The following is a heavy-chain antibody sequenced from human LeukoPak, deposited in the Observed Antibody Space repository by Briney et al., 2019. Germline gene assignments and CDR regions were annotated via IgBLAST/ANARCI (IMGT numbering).Heavy chain of an antibody. CDR3: ARGKALPYYFDY. CDR1: GYSFTSYW. J-gene: IGHJ4*02. Sequence: GESPKISCKASGYSFTSYWIGWVRQMPGKGPEWMGIIDPDDSDTKYNPSFQGQVSISADKSITTAYLQWSSLKASDTAMYYCARGKALPYYFDYWGQGTPVTVSS. V-gene: IGHV5-51*01. CDR2: IDPDDSDT.